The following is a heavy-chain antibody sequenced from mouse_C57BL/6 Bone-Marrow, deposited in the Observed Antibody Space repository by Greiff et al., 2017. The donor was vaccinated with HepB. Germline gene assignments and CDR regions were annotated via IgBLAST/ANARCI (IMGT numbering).Heavy chain of an antibody. V-gene: IGHV1-59*01. CDR1: GYTFTSYW. D-gene: IGHD3-3*01. CDR2: IDPSDSYT. J-gene: IGHJ3*01. Sequence: VKLQQPGAELVRPGTSVKLSCKASGYTFTSYWMHWVKQRPGQGLEWIGVIDPSDSYTNYTQKFKGKATLTVDTSSSTAYMQLSSLTSEDSAVYYCASGGLFAYWGQGTLVTVSA. CDR3: ASGGLFAY.